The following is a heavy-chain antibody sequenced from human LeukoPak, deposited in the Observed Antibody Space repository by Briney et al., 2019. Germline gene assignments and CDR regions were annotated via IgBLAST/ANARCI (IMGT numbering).Heavy chain of an antibody. Sequence: SETLSLTCAVYGGSFSGYYWSWIRQPPGKGLEWIGEINHSGSTNYNPSLKSRVTIPVDTSKHQFSLKLSSVTAADTAVYYCARARLRFLEWLSPFDYWGQGTLVTVSS. CDR2: INHSGST. D-gene: IGHD3-3*01. V-gene: IGHV4-34*01. J-gene: IGHJ4*02. CDR1: GGSFSGYY. CDR3: ARARLRFLEWLSPFDY.